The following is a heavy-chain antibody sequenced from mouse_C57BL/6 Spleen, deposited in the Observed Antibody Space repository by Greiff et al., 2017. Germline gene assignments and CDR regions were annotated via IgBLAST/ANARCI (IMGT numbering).Heavy chain of an antibody. CDR3: ARWDYGNDAYYFDY. CDR2: IYPGSGNT. Sequence: QVQLQESGPELVKPGASVKISCKASGYSFTSYYIHWVKQRPGQGLEWIGWIYPGSGNTKYNEKFKGKATLTADTSSSTAYMQLSSLTSEDSAVYYCARWDYGNDAYYFDYWGQGTTLTVSS. V-gene: IGHV1-66*01. J-gene: IGHJ2*01. D-gene: IGHD2-1*01. CDR1: GYSFTSYY.